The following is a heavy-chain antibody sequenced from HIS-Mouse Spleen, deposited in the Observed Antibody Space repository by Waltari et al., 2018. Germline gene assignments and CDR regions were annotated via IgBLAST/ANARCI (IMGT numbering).Heavy chain of an antibody. CDR3: ARWEYCSGGSCQSAFDI. J-gene: IGHJ3*02. V-gene: IGHV1-8*01. CDR2: LNPNSGNT. D-gene: IGHD2-15*01. Sequence: QVQLVQSGAEVKKTGASVKVSCKASGYTFTSYDFNWVRQATGQGLEWMGWLNPNSGNTGYAQKFQGRVTMTRNTSISTAYMELSSLRSEDTAVYYCARWEYCSGGSCQSAFDIWGQGTMVTVSS. CDR1: GYTFTSYD.